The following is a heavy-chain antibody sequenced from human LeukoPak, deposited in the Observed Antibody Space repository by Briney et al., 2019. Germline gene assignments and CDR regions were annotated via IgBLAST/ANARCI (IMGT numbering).Heavy chain of an antibody. CDR3: ARDRMAAY. J-gene: IGHJ4*02. Sequence: GRSLRLSCAASGFTFSSYAMHWVRQAPGKGLEWVAVISYDGSNKYYADSVKGRFTISRDNSRNTLYLQMNSLRAEDTAVYYCARDRMAAYWGQGTLVTVSS. V-gene: IGHV3-30*04. D-gene: IGHD5-24*01. CDR1: GFTFSSYA. CDR2: ISYDGSNK.